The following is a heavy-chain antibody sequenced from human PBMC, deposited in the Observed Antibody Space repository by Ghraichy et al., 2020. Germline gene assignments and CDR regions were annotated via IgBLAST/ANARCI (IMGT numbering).Heavy chain of an antibody. Sequence: GGSLRLSCAASAFTVSSYAMTWVRQAPGKGLEWVSTIRGSGSSTYYTDSVKGRFTISRDNSKNTLYLQMNSLRAEDTAVYYCAKDRDYYDSSGYYFNAFDIWGQVTLVTVSS. CDR2: IRGSGSST. CDR1: AFTVSSYA. CDR3: AKDRDYYDSSGYYFNAFDI. V-gene: IGHV3-23*01. J-gene: IGHJ3*02. D-gene: IGHD3-22*01.